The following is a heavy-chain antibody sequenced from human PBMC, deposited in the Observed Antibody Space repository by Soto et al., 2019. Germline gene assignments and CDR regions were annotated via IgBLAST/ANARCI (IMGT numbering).Heavy chain of an antibody. CDR1: GYSFANYW. Sequence: GESLKISCKGSGYSFANYWISWVRQMPGKGLEWMGRFDPSDSYTNYNPSFQGHVTISADKSISTAYVQWSSLKASDTAMYFCARHPYIGGWDVWGQGTTGIVSS. V-gene: IGHV5-10-1*01. D-gene: IGHD2-15*01. CDR2: FDPSDSYT. CDR3: ARHPYIGGWDV. J-gene: IGHJ6*02.